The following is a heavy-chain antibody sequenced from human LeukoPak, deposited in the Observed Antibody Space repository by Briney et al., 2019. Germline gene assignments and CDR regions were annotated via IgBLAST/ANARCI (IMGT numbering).Heavy chain of an antibody. J-gene: IGHJ4*02. Sequence: GGSLRLSCAASGFTFNDYDMHWVRQATGKGLEWVSFITGSGVTTSYADSVKGRFTISRDSAKHSLFLQMNSLRAEDTAVYYCARPTSSGSINSWGQGTLVTVSS. CDR2: ITGSGVTT. D-gene: IGHD6-19*01. V-gene: IGHV3-48*01. CDR3: ARPTSSGSINS. CDR1: GFTFNDYD.